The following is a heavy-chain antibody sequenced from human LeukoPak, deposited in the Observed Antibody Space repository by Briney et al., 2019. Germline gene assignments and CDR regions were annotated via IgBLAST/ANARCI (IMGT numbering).Heavy chain of an antibody. CDR1: GDSVSSNSAA. J-gene: IGHJ6*02. V-gene: IGHV6-1*01. Sequence: SQTLSLTCAISGDSVSSNSAAWTWIRQSPSRGLEWLGRTYYRSKWYNDYAVSVKSRITINPDTSKNQFSLQLNSVTPENTAVYYCARVWYSYYGMDVWGQGTTVTVSS. CDR3: ARVWYSYYGMDV. CDR2: TYYRSKWYN.